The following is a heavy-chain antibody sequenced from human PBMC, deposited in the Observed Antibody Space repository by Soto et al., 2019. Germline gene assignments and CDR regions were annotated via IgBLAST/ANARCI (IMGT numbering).Heavy chain of an antibody. Sequence: PXGSLRLSCSASGFTFSAYEMHWVRQAPGQGLEWVSYISKSGGTTYYADSVKGRFTISRDDAKNSVYLQMSSLRPEDMAVYKCVREGHSYFEYWGQGALVTV. CDR3: VREGHSYFEY. J-gene: IGHJ4*02. V-gene: IGHV3-48*03. CDR1: GFTFSAYE. CDR2: ISKSGGTT.